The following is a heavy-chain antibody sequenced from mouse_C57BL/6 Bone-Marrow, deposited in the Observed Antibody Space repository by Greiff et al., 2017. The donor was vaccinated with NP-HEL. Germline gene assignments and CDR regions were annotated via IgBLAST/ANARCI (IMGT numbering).Heavy chain of an antibody. V-gene: IGHV5-12*01. Sequence: EVKLVESGGGLVQPGGSLKLSCAASGFTFSDYYMYWVRQTPEKRLEWVAYISNGGGSTYYPDTVKGRFTISRDNAKNTLYLQMSRLKSEDTAMYYCAREGWLLRRDAMDYWGQGTSVTVSS. D-gene: IGHD2-3*01. CDR1: GFTFSDYY. J-gene: IGHJ4*01. CDR2: ISNGGGST. CDR3: AREGWLLRRDAMDY.